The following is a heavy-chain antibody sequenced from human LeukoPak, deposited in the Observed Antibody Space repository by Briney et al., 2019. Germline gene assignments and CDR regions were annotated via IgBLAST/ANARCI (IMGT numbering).Heavy chain of an antibody. J-gene: IGHJ5*02. V-gene: IGHV3-15*07. D-gene: IGHD3-22*01. CDR1: GFTFSNAW. Sequence: GGSLRLSCATSGFTFSNAWMNWVRQAPGKGLEWVGRIRSNSDGGTIDYAAPVKGRFALSRDDSKNTLYLQMNSLQTEDPAVYYCATDFYDTTWGQGTLVTVSS. CDR3: ATDFYDTT. CDR2: IRSNSDGGTI.